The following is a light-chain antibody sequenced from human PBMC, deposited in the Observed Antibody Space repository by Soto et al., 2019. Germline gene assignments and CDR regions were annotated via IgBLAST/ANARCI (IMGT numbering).Light chain of an antibody. CDR1: QSVSSN. Sequence: EIVLIQSPATLSLSPGERATLSCRASQSVSSNLAWYQQNPGQAPRLLIFDASNRATGIPARFSGSGSGTDFTLTISSLEPEDVAVYYCQQHSDWPLTLGGGTKVEIK. J-gene: IGKJ4*01. V-gene: IGKV3-11*01. CDR2: DAS. CDR3: QQHSDWPLT.